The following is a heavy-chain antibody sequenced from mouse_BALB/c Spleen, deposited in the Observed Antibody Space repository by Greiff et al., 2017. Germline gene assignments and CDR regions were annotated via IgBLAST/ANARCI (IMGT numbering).Heavy chain of an antibody. J-gene: IGHJ4*01. CDR1: GFTFSSFG. CDR2: ISSGSSTI. CDR3: ARSGDYDAMDY. V-gene: IGHV5-17*02. D-gene: IGHD3-1*01. Sequence: EVNVVESGGGLVQPGGSRKLSCAASGFTFSSFGMHWVRQAPEKGLEWVAYISSGSSTIYYADTVKGRFTISRDNPKNTLFLQMTSLRSEDTAMYYCARSGDYDAMDYWGQGTSVTVSS.